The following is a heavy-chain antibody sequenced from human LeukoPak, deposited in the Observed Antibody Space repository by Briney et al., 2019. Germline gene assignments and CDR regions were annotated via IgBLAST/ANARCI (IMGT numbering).Heavy chain of an antibody. Sequence: GGSLRLSCAASEFTFSSYGMHWVRQAPGKGLEWVAFIRYDGSNKYYADSVKGRFTISRDNSKNTLYLQMNSLRAEDTVVYYCAKDQGWANWFDPWGQGTLVTVSS. V-gene: IGHV3-30*02. J-gene: IGHJ5*02. CDR2: IRYDGSNK. CDR1: EFTFSSYG. D-gene: IGHD6-19*01. CDR3: AKDQGWANWFDP.